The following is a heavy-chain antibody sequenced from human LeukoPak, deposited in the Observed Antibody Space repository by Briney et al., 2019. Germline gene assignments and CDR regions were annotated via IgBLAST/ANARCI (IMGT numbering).Heavy chain of an antibody. D-gene: IGHD3-10*01. V-gene: IGHV3-23*01. CDR3: AKRMRFGELLSLFDY. Sequence: PGGSLRLSCAASGFTFSSYAMSWVRQAPGKGLEWVSAISGSGGSTYYADSVKGRFTISRDNSKNTLYLQMNSLRAEDTAVYYCAKRMRFGELLSLFDYWGQGTLVTVSS. CDR2: ISGSGGST. CDR1: GFTFSSYA. J-gene: IGHJ4*02.